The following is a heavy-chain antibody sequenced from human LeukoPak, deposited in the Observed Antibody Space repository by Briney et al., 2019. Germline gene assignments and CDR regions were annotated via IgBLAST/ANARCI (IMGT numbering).Heavy chain of an antibody. V-gene: IGHV4-31*03. Sequence: SETLSLTCTVSGGSISSGGYYWSWIRQHPGKGLEWIGYIYYSGSTYYNPSLKSRVTISVDTSKNQFSLKLSPVTAADTAVYYCARDRHYYDSSGSNTGPYYFDYWGQGTLVTVSS. J-gene: IGHJ4*02. D-gene: IGHD3-22*01. CDR1: GGSISSGGYY. CDR3: ARDRHYYDSSGSNTGPYYFDY. CDR2: IYYSGST.